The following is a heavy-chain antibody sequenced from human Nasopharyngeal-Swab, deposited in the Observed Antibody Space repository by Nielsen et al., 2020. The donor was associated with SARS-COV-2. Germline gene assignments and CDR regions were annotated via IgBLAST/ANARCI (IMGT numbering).Heavy chain of an antibody. Sequence: GESLKISCAASGFTFSTYAMTWVRQAPGKGLEWVSTIDAGGGNTWYADSVKGRFTISRDNANNTLYLQMNSLRAEDTAVYYCLRDKDYVVDVWGQGTTVTVSS. J-gene: IGHJ6*02. D-gene: IGHD3-16*01. CDR3: LRDKDYVVDV. CDR1: GFTFSTYA. V-gene: IGHV3-23*01. CDR2: IDAGGGNT.